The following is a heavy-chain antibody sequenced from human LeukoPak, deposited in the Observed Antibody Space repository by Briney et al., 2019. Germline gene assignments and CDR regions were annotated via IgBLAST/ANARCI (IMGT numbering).Heavy chain of an antibody. CDR3: AKEIRPNDH. CDR1: GFTFSSHA. J-gene: IGHJ4*02. D-gene: IGHD3-16*01. V-gene: IGHV3-23*01. Sequence: PGGSLRLSCAASGFTFSSHAMTWVRQAPGKGLQWVSSISINADDTHYADSVEGRFTISRDNSKKTLFLQMNSLRVDDTAIYYCAKEIRPNDHWGQGTLVIVSS. CDR2: ISINADDT.